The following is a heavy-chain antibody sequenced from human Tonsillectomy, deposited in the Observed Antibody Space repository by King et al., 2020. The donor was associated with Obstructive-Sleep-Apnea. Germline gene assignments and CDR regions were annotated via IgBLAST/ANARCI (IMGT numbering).Heavy chain of an antibody. D-gene: IGHD6-19*01. CDR3: AKGGVGVAGGVDFLDY. CDR2: ISGSAATT. J-gene: IGHJ4*02. CDR1: GFTFSSSA. Sequence: VQLVESGGGLVQPGGSLRLSCAASGFTFSSSAMSWVRQAPGKGLEWVSSISGSAATTNYADSVKGRFTISRDNSKDTLYLQMNSLTAGDTAVYFFAKGGVGVAGGVDFLDYWGQGTLVTVSS. V-gene: IGHV3-23*04.